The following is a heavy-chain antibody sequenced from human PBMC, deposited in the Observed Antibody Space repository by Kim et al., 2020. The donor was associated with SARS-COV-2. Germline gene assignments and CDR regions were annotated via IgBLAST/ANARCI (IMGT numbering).Heavy chain of an antibody. CDR3: ARDYGGQYQLLLNWFDP. CDR1: GYTFTGYY. Sequence: ASVKVSCKASGYTFTGYYMHWVRQAPGQGLEWMGWINPNSGGTNYAQKFQGRVTMTRDTSISTAYMELSRLRSDDTAVYYCARDYGGQYQLLLNWFDPWGQGTLVTVSS. CDR2: INPNSGGT. V-gene: IGHV1-2*02. J-gene: IGHJ5*02. D-gene: IGHD2-2*01.